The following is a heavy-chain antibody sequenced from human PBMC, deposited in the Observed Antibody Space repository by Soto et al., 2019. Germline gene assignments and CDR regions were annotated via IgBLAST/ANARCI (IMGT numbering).Heavy chain of an antibody. V-gene: IGHV4-4*07. CDR1: GGSISTYY. CDR3: ARGGRDGFDI. CDR2: VYISGST. Sequence: QVQLQESGPGLVKPSETLSLTCTVSGGSISTYYWNWIRHSAGKGLEWIGRVYISGSTNYHPSLKSRVAMSVDTSNNQFSLKVTSVTAADTAVYYCARGGRDGFDIWGQGTMVTVSS. J-gene: IGHJ3*02.